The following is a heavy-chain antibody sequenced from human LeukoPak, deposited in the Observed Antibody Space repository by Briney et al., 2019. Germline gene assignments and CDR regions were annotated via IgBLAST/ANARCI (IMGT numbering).Heavy chain of an antibody. D-gene: IGHD6-13*01. J-gene: IGHJ4*02. CDR3: ARIMNSSPDY. CDR1: GFIFRGAW. V-gene: IGHV3-7*01. CDR2: IKEDGSEK. Sequence: PGGSLRLSCAASGFIFRGAWMSWVRQAPGKGLEWVANIKEDGSEKDYVDSVIGRFTISRDNAKNSVYLQMNSLRAEDTAVYYCARIMNSSPDYWGQGTLVTVSS.